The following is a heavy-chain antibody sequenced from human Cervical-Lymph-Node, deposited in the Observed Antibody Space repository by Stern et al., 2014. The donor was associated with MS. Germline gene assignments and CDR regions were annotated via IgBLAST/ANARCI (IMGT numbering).Heavy chain of an antibody. CDR2: ISPIFGTA. CDR1: GGTFSSYA. CDR3: ASGHSSGWPHFDY. V-gene: IGHV1-69*12. Sequence: QDQLVQSGAEVKKPGSSVKVSCKASGGTFSSYAISWVRQAPGPGLEWMGGISPIFGTANYAQKFQGRVTIAADESTSTAYMELSSLRSEDTAVYYCASGHSSGWPHFDYWGQGTLVTVSS. D-gene: IGHD6-19*01. J-gene: IGHJ4*02.